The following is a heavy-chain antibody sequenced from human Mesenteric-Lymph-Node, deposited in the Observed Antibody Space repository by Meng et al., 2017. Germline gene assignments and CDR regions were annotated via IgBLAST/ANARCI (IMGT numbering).Heavy chain of an antibody. Sequence: QVQLQEAGPGLLKPSQTLSPTCTVSCGSISSGDYYWSWIRQPPGKGLELIGHIYYSGSTSYNPSLKSRVTISVDTSNNQFSLKLSSVTAADTAVYYCARHGRGWFDPWGQGTLVTVSS. J-gene: IGHJ5*02. CDR2: IYYSGST. CDR1: CGSISSGDYY. D-gene: IGHD3-10*01. V-gene: IGHV4-30-4*01. CDR3: ARHGRGWFDP.